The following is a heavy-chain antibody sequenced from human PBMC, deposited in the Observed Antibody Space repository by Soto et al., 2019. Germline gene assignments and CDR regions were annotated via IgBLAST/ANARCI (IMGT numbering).Heavy chain of an antibody. J-gene: IGHJ6*02. CDR3: ARAPRGYGMDV. V-gene: IGHV4-4*02. Sequence: QVQLQESGPRLVKPSGTLSLTCTVSGDSVSSNSWWRWVRQPPGKGLEWIGEIHHSGSTNYNSSRTSRVSISIDKSKNQFSLNLYSVTAADAAVFYCARAPRGYGMDVWGQGTTVSVSS. CDR2: IHHSGST. CDR1: GDSVSSNSW.